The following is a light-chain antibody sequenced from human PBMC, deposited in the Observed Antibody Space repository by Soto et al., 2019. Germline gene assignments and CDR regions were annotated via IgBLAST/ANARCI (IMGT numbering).Light chain of an antibody. CDR1: ENVKTR. Sequence: EKVMTQSPATLSVSPGERATLSCRACENVKTRLAWYQQKSGKAPRLLIYDAFTMSTGINARFSGSASVTEFTLTISSLQSEYSAVYYCQQYYHWPLTFGGGTKVEIK. CDR3: QQYYHWPLT. V-gene: IGKV3-15*01. J-gene: IGKJ4*01. CDR2: DAF.